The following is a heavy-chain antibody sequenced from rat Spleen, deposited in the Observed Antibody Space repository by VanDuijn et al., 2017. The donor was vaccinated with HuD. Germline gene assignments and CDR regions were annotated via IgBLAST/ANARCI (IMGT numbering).Heavy chain of an antibody. V-gene: IGHV5-29*01. D-gene: IGHD1-6*01. J-gene: IGHJ2*01. CDR2: ISYDGSST. Sequence: EVQLVESDGGLVQPGRSLKLSCVVSGFTSSDYDMTWVRQAPTTGLEWVATISYDGSSTYYRDSVKGRFTISRDNAKSTLSLQMDSLRSEDTATYYCARHGNVGYTTDPGGVDYWGQGVMVTVSS. CDR3: ARHGNVGYTTDPGGVDY. CDR1: GFTSSDYD.